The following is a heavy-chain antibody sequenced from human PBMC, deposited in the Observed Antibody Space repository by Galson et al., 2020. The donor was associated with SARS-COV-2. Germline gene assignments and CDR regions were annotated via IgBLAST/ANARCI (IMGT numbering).Heavy chain of an antibody. J-gene: IGHJ3*02. V-gene: IGHV3-13*01. Sequence: GESLKISCAASGFNFSSYDMHWVRQATGKGLEWVSAIGTAGDTYYPGSVKGRFTISRENAKNSLYLQMNSLRAGDTAVYYCARAGPGGYYDSRTDAFDIWGQGTMVTVSS. CDR3: ARAGPGGYYDSRTDAFDI. CDR1: GFNFSSYD. D-gene: IGHD3-22*01. CDR2: IGTAGDT.